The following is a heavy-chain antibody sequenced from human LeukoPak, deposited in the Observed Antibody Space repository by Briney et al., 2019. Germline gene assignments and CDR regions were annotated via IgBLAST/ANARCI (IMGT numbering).Heavy chain of an antibody. CDR2: INNGGTTI. CDR1: GFTFSSFS. Sequence: GGSLRLCCAASGFTFSSFSMNWVRQAPGKGLEWFSYINNGGTTISYADSVKGRFTISRDNAENSLYLQMNSLRADDTAVYYCVRDFQYAFDIWGQGTVVTVSS. CDR3: VRDFQYAFDI. V-gene: IGHV3-48*01. J-gene: IGHJ3*02.